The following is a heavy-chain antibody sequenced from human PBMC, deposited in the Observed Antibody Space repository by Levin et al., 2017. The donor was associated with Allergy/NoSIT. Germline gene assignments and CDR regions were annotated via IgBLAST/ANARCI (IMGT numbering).Heavy chain of an antibody. CDR1: GGSFSGYY. CDR2: INHSGST. D-gene: IGHD4-17*01. V-gene: IGHV4-34*01. CDR3: ARDRDPYIDYGDLGMDV. Sequence: SETLSLTCAVYGGSFSGYYWSWIRQPPGKGLEWIGEINHSGSTNYNPSLKSRVTISVDTSKNQFSLKLSSVTAADTAVYYCARDRDPYIDYGDLGMDVWGKGTTVTVSS. J-gene: IGHJ6*03.